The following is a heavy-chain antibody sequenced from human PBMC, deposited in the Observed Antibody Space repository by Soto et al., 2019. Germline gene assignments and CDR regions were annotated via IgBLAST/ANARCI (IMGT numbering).Heavy chain of an antibody. J-gene: IGHJ4*02. Sequence: PSETLSLTCTVSGCSISSGNYYWSWIRQPPGKGLKWIGFISYSGTTHYSASLRSRVSISVDTSKNQFSLDLSSVTAADTAVYYCATMGTPVTGLYYFDYWGQGTLVTVSS. CDR3: ATMGTPVTGLYYFDY. V-gene: IGHV4-30-4*01. CDR2: ISYSGTT. CDR1: GCSISSGNYY. D-gene: IGHD4-17*01.